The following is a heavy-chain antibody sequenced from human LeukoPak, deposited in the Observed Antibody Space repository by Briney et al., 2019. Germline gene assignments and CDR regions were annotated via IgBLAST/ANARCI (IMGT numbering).Heavy chain of an antibody. CDR1: GFTFSRYW. Sequence: GGSLRLSCAASGFTFSRYWMTWVRQAPGKGLEWVANIKPDGSEKYYVDSVKGRFTISRDSSKNTLYLQMNSLRAEDTAVYYCARVVVISVSDYFDYWGQGTLVTVSS. D-gene: IGHD2-21*01. J-gene: IGHJ4*02. V-gene: IGHV3-7*03. CDR2: IKPDGSEK. CDR3: ARVVVISVSDYFDY.